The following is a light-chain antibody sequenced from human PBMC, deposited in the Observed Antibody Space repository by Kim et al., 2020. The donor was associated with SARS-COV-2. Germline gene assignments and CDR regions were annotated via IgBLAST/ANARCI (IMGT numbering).Light chain of an antibody. CDR1: QSISRY. J-gene: IGKJ4*01. CDR3: QQYNKFPLT. Sequence: ASVGDRVPITGRASQSISRYLAWYPQKPGRAPKLLIYAVSILESGVPSRFSGSGSETEFTLTISSLQPDDFATYYCQQYNKFPLTFGGGTKVEIK. V-gene: IGKV1-5*01. CDR2: AVS.